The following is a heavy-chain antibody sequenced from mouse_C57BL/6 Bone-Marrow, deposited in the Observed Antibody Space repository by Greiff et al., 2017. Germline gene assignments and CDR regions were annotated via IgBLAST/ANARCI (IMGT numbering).Heavy chain of an antibody. CDR2: IDPSDSYT. Sequence: VQLQQPGAELVMPGASVKLSCKASGYTFTSYWMHWVKQRPGQGLEWIGEIDPSDSYTNYNHKFKGKSTLTVDKSSSTAYMQHSSLTSEDSAVYYCAREGAITTVVDWYFDVWGTGTTVTVSS. CDR1: GYTFTSYW. V-gene: IGHV1-69*01. J-gene: IGHJ1*03. D-gene: IGHD1-1*01. CDR3: AREGAITTVVDWYFDV.